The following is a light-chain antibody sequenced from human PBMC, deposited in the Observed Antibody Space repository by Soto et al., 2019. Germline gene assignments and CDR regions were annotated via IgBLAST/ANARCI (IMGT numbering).Light chain of an antibody. J-gene: IGKJ4*02. CDR1: QSVLYSSNNKNY. CDR2: WAS. Sequence: DIVMTQSPDSVAVSLDERATINCKSSQSVLYSSNNKNYLAWYQQKPGQPPKLLIYWASTRESGVPDRFSGSGSGTDFTLTISSLQPDDIATYYCQQYDSYSTSGGGSKVDIK. V-gene: IGKV4-1*01. CDR3: QQYDSYST.